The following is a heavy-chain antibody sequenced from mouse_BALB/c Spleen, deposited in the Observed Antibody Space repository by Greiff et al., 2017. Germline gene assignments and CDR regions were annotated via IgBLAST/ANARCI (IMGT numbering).Heavy chain of an antibody. Sequence: EVKVIESGPSLVKPSQTLSLTCSVTGDSITSGYWNWIRKFPGNKLEYMGYISYSGSTYYNPSLKSRISITRDTSKNQYYLQLNSVTTEDTATYYCARYRYDGYYFDYWGQGTTLTVSS. CDR3: ARYRYDGYYFDY. CDR2: ISYSGST. J-gene: IGHJ2*01. D-gene: IGHD2-14*01. V-gene: IGHV3-8*02. CDR1: GDSITSGY.